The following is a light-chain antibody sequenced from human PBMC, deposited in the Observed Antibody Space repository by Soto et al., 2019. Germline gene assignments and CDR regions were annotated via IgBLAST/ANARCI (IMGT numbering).Light chain of an antibody. CDR3: QQRSNWPLT. Sequence: EIVLTQSPATLSLSPMETAALSFMASQSVSGYIGWYQQKPGQAPRLLIYADSNRATGIPARFSGSGSGTDFTLTISSLEPQDFAVYYCQQRSNWPLTFGQGTRLEIK. CDR2: ADS. V-gene: IGKV3-11*01. CDR1: QSVSGY. J-gene: IGKJ5*01.